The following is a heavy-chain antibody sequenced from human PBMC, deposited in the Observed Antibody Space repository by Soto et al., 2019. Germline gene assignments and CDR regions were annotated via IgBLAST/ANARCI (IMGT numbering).Heavy chain of an antibody. CDR2: IKQDGSEE. CDR3: ARIAATGRGWDV. D-gene: IGHD6-13*01. J-gene: IGHJ6*02. CDR1: GFTFSSYW. V-gene: IGHV3-7*01. Sequence: EVQLVESGGGLVQPGGSLRLCCVDSGFTFSSYWMSWVRQAPVKGLEWVGNIKQDGSEENYVDSLKGRFTISRDNAKNSMYLQMNSLRAEDTAVYYCARIAATGRGWDVWGQGTTVVVSS.